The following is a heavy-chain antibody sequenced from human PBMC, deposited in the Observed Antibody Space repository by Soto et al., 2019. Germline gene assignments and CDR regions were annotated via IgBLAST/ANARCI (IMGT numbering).Heavy chain of an antibody. CDR3: ARLGYYYDSTGQKDAFAI. Sequence: PGGSLRLSCAASGFTFSSYGMHWVRRAPGKGVEWVEVIWYDGSNKYYADYVKGRFTISRDNSKNTLYLQMNSLRAEDTAVYYCARLGYYYDSTGQKDAFAIWGQGTMVTV. CDR1: GFTFSSYG. V-gene: IGHV3-33*01. CDR2: IWYDGSNK. J-gene: IGHJ3*02. D-gene: IGHD3-22*01.